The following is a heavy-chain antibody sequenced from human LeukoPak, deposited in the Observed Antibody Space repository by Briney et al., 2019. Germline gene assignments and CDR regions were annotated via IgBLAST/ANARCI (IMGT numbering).Heavy chain of an antibody. Sequence: PGGSLRLSCAASGFTFSSYGMHWVRQAPGQGLEWMGIINPSGGSTSYAQKFQGRVTMTRDTSTSTVYMELSSLRSEDTAVYYCARVRMVESVYFDYWGQGTLVTVSS. CDR2: INPSGGST. CDR1: GFTFSSYG. J-gene: IGHJ4*02. D-gene: IGHD2-15*01. V-gene: IGHV1-46*01. CDR3: ARVRMVESVYFDY.